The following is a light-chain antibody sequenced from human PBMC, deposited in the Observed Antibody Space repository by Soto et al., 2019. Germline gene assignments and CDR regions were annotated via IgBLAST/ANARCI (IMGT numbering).Light chain of an antibody. V-gene: IGKV3D-15*01. CDR2: HAS. CDR3: QQYNQWPPWT. Sequence: EIVMTQSPATLSVSPGERGTLSCMASQTVATNLAWYQQKPGQAPRLLIYHASTRATGIPARFSGSGSGTEFTLTISSLQSEDFAVYYCQQYNQWPPWTFGQGTKVDI. CDR1: QTVATN. J-gene: IGKJ1*01.